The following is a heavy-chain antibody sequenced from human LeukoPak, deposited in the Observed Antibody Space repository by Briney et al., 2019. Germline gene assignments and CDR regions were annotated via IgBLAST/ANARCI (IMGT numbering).Heavy chain of an antibody. J-gene: IGHJ4*02. CDR1: GGSFSGYY. CDR2: INHSGST. Sequence: PSETLSLTCAVYGGSFSGYYWSWTRQPPGKGLEWIGEINHSGSTNYNPSLKSRVTISVDTSKNQFSLKLSSVTAADTAVYYCARGLGIAADYWGQGTLVTVSS. V-gene: IGHV4-34*01. CDR3: ARGLGIAADY. D-gene: IGHD6-25*01.